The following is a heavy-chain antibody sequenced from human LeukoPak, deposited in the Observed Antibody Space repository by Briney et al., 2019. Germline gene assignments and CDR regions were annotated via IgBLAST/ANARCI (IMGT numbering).Heavy chain of an antibody. J-gene: IGHJ4*02. V-gene: IGHV3-7*01. D-gene: IGHD5-24*01. CDR3: GYGNNFYH. CDR2: IMHDGGEK. CDR1: GLSFSGQW. Sequence: GGTLRLSCAASGLSFSGQWLNWVRQAPRQGLYWVGNIMHDGGEKYYVDSVKGRFTISRDDVQYSLSLHMNGVRAEDTAVYYCGYGNNFYHWGQGALVVVSA.